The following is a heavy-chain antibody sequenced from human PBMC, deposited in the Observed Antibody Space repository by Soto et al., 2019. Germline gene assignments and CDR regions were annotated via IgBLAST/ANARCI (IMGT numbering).Heavy chain of an antibody. Sequence: EVQLVESGGGLVQPGGSQRLSCAASGFTFSGHYMDWVRQAPGKGLEWVGRIRNKANSYTTDYAPSVKGRFTISRNDSKDPLYLQMNSLKTEDTSIYYCARDSGKGAYFDYWGHGTLATVSS. V-gene: IGHV3-72*01. CDR2: IRNKANSYTT. CDR3: ARDSGKGAYFDY. J-gene: IGHJ4*01. D-gene: IGHD1-26*01. CDR1: GFTFSGHY.